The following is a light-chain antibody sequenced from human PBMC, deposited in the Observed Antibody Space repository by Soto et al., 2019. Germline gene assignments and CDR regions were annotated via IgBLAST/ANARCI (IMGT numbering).Light chain of an antibody. J-gene: IGKJ3*01. CDR1: QGINNY. Sequence: DILMTQPPSSLSASVGDRVTITCRASQGINNYLVWYQQKPGKLPKLLISGASTVQSGVPSRFSGSQSGTDFTLTISSLQPEDVATYYCQKFNSAPFTFGPGTKVDIK. CDR2: GAS. V-gene: IGKV1-27*01. CDR3: QKFNSAPFT.